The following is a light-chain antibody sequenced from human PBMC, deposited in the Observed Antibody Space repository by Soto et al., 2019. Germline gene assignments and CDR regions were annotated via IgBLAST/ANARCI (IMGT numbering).Light chain of an antibody. CDR2: QVS. CDR3: CSYTSSSPYV. CDR1: SSDLGGYNF. V-gene: IGLV2-14*01. J-gene: IGLJ1*01. Sequence: QSALTQPASVSGSPGQSSTISCTGTSSDLGGYNFGSWYQHHPGKAPKLMIYQVSNRPSGVSNRFSGSKSGNTASLTISGLQAEDEADYYCCSYTSSSPYVFGTGTKLTVL.